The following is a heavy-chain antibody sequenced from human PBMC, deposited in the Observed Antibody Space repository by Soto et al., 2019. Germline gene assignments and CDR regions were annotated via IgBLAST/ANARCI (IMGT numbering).Heavy chain of an antibody. V-gene: IGHV1-18*04. D-gene: IGHD3-22*01. CDR3: ARDRSLRYYDSSGYYAYWYFDL. Sequence: QVQLVQSGAEVKKPGASVKVSCKASGYTFTSYGISWVRQAPGQGLEWMGWISAYNANTNYAQKLQGRVTMTTDTSTSTAYMELRSLRSDDTAVYYCARDRSLRYYDSSGYYAYWYFDLWGRGTLVTASS. J-gene: IGHJ2*01. CDR2: ISAYNANT. CDR1: GYTFTSYG.